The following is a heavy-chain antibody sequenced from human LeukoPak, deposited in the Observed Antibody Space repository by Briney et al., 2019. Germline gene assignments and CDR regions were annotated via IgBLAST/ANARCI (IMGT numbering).Heavy chain of an antibody. D-gene: IGHD3-22*01. CDR3: AKGTLAPGLYYYDSSGYRRDY. CDR1: GFTFSSYG. Sequence: GRSLRLSCAASGFTFSSYGMHWVRQAPGKGLEWVAVISYDGSNKYYADSVKGRFTISRDNSKNTLYLQMNSLRAEDTAVYYCAKGTLAPGLYYYDSSGYRRDYWGQGTLVTVSS. V-gene: IGHV3-30*18. J-gene: IGHJ4*02. CDR2: ISYDGSNK.